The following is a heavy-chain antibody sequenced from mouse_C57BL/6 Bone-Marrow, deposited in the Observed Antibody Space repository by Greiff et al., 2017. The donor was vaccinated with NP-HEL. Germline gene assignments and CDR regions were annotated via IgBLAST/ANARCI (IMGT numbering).Heavy chain of an antibody. V-gene: IGHV5-17*01. Sequence: EVQGVESGGGLVKPGGSLKLSCAASGFTFSDYGMHWVRQAPEKGLEWVAYISSGRSTIYYADTVKGRFTISRDNAKNTLFLQMTSLRSEDTAMYYCAAYYYGSSGYYAMDYWGQGTSVTVSS. J-gene: IGHJ4*01. CDR2: ISSGRSTI. D-gene: IGHD1-1*01. CDR3: AAYYYGSSGYYAMDY. CDR1: GFTFSDYG.